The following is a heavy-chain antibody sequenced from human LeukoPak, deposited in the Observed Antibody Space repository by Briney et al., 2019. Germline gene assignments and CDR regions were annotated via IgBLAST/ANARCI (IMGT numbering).Heavy chain of an antibody. J-gene: IGHJ6*04. CDR2: ISSSGSTI. Sequence: GGSLRLSCAASGFTFSSYEMNWVRQAPGKGLEWVSYISSSGSTIYYADSVKGRFTISRDNAMNSLYLQMNSLRAEDTAVYYCAELGITMIGGVWGKGTTVTISS. D-gene: IGHD3-10*02. CDR1: GFTFSSYE. V-gene: IGHV3-48*03. CDR3: AELGITMIGGV.